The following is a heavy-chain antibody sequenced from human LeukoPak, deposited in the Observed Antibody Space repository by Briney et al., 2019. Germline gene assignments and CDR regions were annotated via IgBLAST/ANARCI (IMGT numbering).Heavy chain of an antibody. CDR1: GFTLRGST. CDR2: TTNGVGT. Sequence: VGCLRLSCAAPGFTLRGSTMHSGRQTPRKGLEYGSATTNGVGTYYTDSVKDKFTISRDNCKNTMYLQMCSLRLEDTAVYYCVKGWYDYGCSGYDYSKLNRRGDAFDIWGQGTMVTVSS. D-gene: IGHD3-22*01. J-gene: IGHJ3*02. CDR3: VKGWYDYGCSGYDYSKLNRRGDAFDI. V-gene: IGHV3-64D*09.